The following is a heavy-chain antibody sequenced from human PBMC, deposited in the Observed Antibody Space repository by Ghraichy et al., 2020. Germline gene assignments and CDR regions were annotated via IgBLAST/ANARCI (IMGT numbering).Heavy chain of an antibody. CDR3: ARGGTPAYKYYFGLDV. CDR1: GYSISSGYF. V-gene: IGHV4-38-2*02. D-gene: IGHD5-24*01. Sequence: ETLSLTCTVSGYSISSGYFWGWIRQSPGRGLQWIGSISHRGSAYYSLSLGYRVTISRDTSKNQFSLQLSSVTAADTAVYYCARGGTPAYKYYFGLDVWGKGITVTVSA. J-gene: IGHJ6*04. CDR2: ISHRGSA.